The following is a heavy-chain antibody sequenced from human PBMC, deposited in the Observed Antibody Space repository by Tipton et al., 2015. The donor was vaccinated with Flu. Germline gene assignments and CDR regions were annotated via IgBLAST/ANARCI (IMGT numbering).Heavy chain of an antibody. Sequence: TLSLTCTVSGGSISSSSYYWGWIRQPPGKGLEWIGSIYYSGSTYYNPSLKSRVTISVDTSKNQFSLKLSSVTAADTAVYYCAGTCGDCYLPSAYFDYWGQGTLVTVSS. CDR3: AGTCGDCYLPSAYFDY. CDR1: GGSISSSSYY. J-gene: IGHJ4*02. D-gene: IGHD2-21*01. CDR2: IYYSGST. V-gene: IGHV4-39*01.